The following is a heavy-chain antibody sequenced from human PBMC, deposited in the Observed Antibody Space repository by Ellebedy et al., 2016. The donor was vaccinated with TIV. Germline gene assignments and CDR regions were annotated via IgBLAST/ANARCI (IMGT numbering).Heavy chain of an antibody. CDR1: GFAFSSYA. CDR2: IAYDGSNE. CDR3: ARDSPGPPHLSDAFDI. V-gene: IGHV3-30*04. J-gene: IGHJ3*02. Sequence: GESLKISCAASGFAFSSYAMHWVRQAPGKGLEWVAAIAYDGSNEFYADSIKGRFTISRDNSKNTVHLQMNSLRAEDTAVYYCARDSPGPPHLSDAFDIWGQGTMVTVSS.